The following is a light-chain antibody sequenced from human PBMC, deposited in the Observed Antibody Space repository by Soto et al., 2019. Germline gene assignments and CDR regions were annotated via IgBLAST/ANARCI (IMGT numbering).Light chain of an antibody. CDR3: EHYTSYSEA. CDR2: KAS. V-gene: IGKV1-5*03. CDR1: QTISSW. Sequence: DVQMSKSPSTLSGSVGDRVTITCRASQTISSWLAWYQQKPGKAPKLLIYKASTLTSGVPSRFSGSGSGTEFTLTISSLQPDDCATYYCEHYTSYSEAFGQGTKVDI. J-gene: IGKJ1*01.